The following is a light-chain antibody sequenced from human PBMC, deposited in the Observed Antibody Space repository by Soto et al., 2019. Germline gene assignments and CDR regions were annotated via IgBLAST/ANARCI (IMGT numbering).Light chain of an antibody. Sequence: DIQMTQSPSSLSASVGDRVTITCRASQSITSYLTWYQHRPGKAPKLLIYAATTLLGGVPSTFSGSGSGTDFTLTISSLQPEDFATYYCQQTYSTLYTFGQGTRLEIK. CDR2: AAT. V-gene: IGKV1-39*01. J-gene: IGKJ2*01. CDR1: QSITSY. CDR3: QQTYSTLYT.